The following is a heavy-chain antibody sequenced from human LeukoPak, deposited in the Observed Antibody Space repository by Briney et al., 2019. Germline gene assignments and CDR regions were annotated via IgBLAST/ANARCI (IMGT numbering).Heavy chain of an antibody. Sequence: GGTLRLSCAASGFIFSSHGMNWVRQAPGKGLEWVGFIRSKAYGGTTEYAASVKGRFTISRDDSKSIAYLQMNSLKTEDTAVYYCTRDRTTVTIAYFQHWGQGTLVTVSS. D-gene: IGHD4-17*01. CDR3: TRDRTTVTIAYFQH. J-gene: IGHJ1*01. V-gene: IGHV3-49*04. CDR1: GFIFSSHG. CDR2: IRSKAYGGTT.